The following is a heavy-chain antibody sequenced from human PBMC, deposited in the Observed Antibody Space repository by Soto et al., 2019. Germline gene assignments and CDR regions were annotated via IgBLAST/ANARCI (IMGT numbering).Heavy chain of an antibody. D-gene: IGHD1-26*01. CDR2: IRPYNGDT. CDR1: GYSFSSYG. Sequence: HAQLVQSGREVKRPGDSVKVSCKASGYSFSSYGSVWVRQAPGQGLEWMGWIRPYNGDTNSAQKFQGRVTLTTDTSTSTAYMELRSLRYDDTAVYYCARRAEDHYFYYMGVWGKGTTVTVSS. J-gene: IGHJ6*03. CDR3: ARRAEDHYFYYMGV. V-gene: IGHV1-18*01.